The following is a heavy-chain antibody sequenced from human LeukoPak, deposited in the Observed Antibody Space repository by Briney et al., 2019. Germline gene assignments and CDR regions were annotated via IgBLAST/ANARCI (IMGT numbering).Heavy chain of an antibody. CDR2: INPSGTIT. Sequence: GASVKVSCKASGTTFTSYYIHWVRQAPGRGLEWMGKINPSGTITTYAPKYQGRVTVTKDTSTNTVYMELSSLRSDDTAVYYCALIAPPHNWGQGTLVTVSS. D-gene: IGHD6-13*01. V-gene: IGHV1-46*01. CDR1: GTTFTSYY. J-gene: IGHJ4*02. CDR3: ALIAPPHN.